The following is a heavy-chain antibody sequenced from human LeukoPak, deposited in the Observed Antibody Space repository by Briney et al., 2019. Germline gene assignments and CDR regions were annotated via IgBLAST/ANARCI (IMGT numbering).Heavy chain of an antibody. J-gene: IGHJ4*02. CDR2: IKQDGGEK. D-gene: IGHD3-10*01. Sequence: PGGSLRLSCAASGFTFSSYWMSWVRQAPGKGLEWVANIKQDGGEKYYVDSVKGRFTISRDNAKNSLYLQMNSLRAEDTAVYYCARDLTMVRGVIKGYFDYWGQGTLVTVSS. CDR1: GFTFSSYW. V-gene: IGHV3-7*01. CDR3: ARDLTMVRGVIKGYFDY.